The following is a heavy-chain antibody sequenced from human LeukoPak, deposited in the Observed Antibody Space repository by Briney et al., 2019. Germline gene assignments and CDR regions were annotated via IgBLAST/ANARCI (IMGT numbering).Heavy chain of an antibody. D-gene: IGHD6-19*01. CDR1: GGSFSGYY. Sequence: SETLSLTCAVYGGSFSGYYWSWIRQPPGKGLEWIGEINHSGSTNYNPSLKSRVTISVDTSKNQFSLKLSSVTAADTAVYYCARTPSSGLDYWGQGTLVTVSS. V-gene: IGHV4-34*01. CDR2: INHSGST. CDR3: ARTPSSGLDY. J-gene: IGHJ4*02.